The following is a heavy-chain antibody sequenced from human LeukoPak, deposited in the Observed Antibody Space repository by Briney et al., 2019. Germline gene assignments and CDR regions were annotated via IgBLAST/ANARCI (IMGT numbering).Heavy chain of an antibody. CDR2: IYPGDSDT. CDR1: GYSFTSYW. D-gene: IGHD6-19*01. CDR3: ATPTIAVAGTWGAFDI. V-gene: IGHV5-51*01. J-gene: IGHJ3*02. Sequence: GASLQISCKGSGYSFTSYWIGWVRQMPGKGLEWMGIIYPGDSDTRYSPSFQGQVTISADKSISTAYLQCSSLKASDTAMYYCATPTIAVAGTWGAFDIWGQGTMVTVSS.